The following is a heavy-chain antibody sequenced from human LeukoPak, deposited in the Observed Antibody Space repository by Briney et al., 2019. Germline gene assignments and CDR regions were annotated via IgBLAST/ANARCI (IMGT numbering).Heavy chain of an antibody. CDR3: AREGGYSSSWSGWFDP. D-gene: IGHD6-13*01. V-gene: IGHV3-66*01. CDR2: IYSGGST. J-gene: IGHJ5*02. Sequence: AGGSLRLSCAASGFTVSSNYMSWVRQAPGKGLEWVSVIYSGGSTYYADSVKGRFTISGDNSKNTLYLQMNSLRAEDTAVYYCAREGGYSSSWSGWFDPWGQGTLVTVSS. CDR1: GFTVSSNY.